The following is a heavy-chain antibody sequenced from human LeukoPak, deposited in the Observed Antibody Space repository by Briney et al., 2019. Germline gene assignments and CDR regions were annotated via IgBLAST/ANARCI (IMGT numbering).Heavy chain of an antibody. V-gene: IGHV1-69*05. CDR1: GGTFSSYA. CDR3: ARDYYDSSGYLDY. CDR2: IIPIFGTA. D-gene: IGHD3-22*01. Sequence: SVKVSCKASGGTFSSYAISWVRQAPGQGLEWMGRIIPIFGTANYAQKFQGRVTITTDESTSTAYMELSSLRSEDTAVYYCARDYYDSSGYLDYWGREPWSPSPQ. J-gene: IGHJ4*02.